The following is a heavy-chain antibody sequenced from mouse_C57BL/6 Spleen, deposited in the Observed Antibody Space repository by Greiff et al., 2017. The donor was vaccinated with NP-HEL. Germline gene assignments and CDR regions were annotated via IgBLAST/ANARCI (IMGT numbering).Heavy chain of an antibody. CDR1: GFTFSSYA. V-gene: IGHV5-4*03. CDR3: ARGNPWFAY. J-gene: IGHJ3*01. D-gene: IGHD2-1*01. Sequence: EVKLVESGGGLVKPGGSLKLSCAASGFTFSSYAMSWVRQTPEKRLEWVATLSDGGSYTYYPDNVKGRFTISRDNAKNNLYLQMSHLKSEDTAMYYCARGNPWFAYWGQGTLVTVSA. CDR2: LSDGGSYT.